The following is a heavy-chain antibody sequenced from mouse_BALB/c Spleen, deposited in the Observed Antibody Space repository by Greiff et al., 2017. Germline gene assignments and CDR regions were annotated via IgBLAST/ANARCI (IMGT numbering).Heavy chain of an antibody. J-gene: IGHJ3*01. CDR1: GFTFTDYY. Sequence: EVMVVESGGGLVQPGGSLRLSCATSGFTFTDYYMSWVRQPPGKALEWLGFIRNKANGYTTEYSASVKGRFTISRDNSQSILYLQMNTLRAEDSATYYCAREIYFGIAYWGQGTLVTVSA. CDR2: IRNKANGYTT. D-gene: IGHD2-3*01. CDR3: AREIYFGIAY. V-gene: IGHV7-3*02.